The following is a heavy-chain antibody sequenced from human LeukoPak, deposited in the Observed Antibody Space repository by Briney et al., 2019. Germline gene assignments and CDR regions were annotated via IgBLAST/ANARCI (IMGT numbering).Heavy chain of an antibody. V-gene: IGHV3-21*01. CDR3: ASDLSQTGAFNI. Sequence: GGSLRLSCAASGFTFSSYSMNWVRQAPGKGLEWVSSISRSSSYIYYADSVKGRFTISRDNAKNSLYLQMNSLRVEDTAVYYCASDLSQTGAFNIWGQGTMVTVSS. D-gene: IGHD7-27*01. CDR1: GFTFSSYS. CDR2: ISRSSSYI. J-gene: IGHJ3*02.